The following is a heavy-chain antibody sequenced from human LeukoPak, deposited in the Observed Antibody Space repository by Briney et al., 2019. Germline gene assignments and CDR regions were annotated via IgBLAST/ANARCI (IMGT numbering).Heavy chain of an antibody. CDR2: IGGTGLNI. CDR3: VKERMLWFGELNAFDV. D-gene: IGHD3-10*01. V-gene: IGHV3-23*01. J-gene: IGHJ3*01. CDR1: GFIFSNYG. Sequence: GGSLRLSCAGSGFIFSNYGMNWVRQAPGEGLEWIAGIGGTGLNIDYTASVKGRFTISRDNSRNTLYLQMNSLRSEDTAIYYCVKERMLWFGELNAFDVWGQGTVVTVSS.